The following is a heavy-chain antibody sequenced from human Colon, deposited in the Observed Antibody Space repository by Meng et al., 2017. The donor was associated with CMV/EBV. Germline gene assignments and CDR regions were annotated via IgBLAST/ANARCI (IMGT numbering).Heavy chain of an antibody. D-gene: IGHD3-3*01. Sequence: ASVKVSCKAFGYTFGSHYLHWVRQAPGHGFEWMGVMNPSAGTTNYVQKFQGRVTMTRDTATSTAYMELSSLRSEDTAVYYCARESPDPVLRFLEWLLYNGMDVWGQGTTVTVSS. CDR2: MNPSAGTT. CDR3: ARESPDPVLRFLEWLLYNGMDV. J-gene: IGHJ6*02. CDR1: GYTFGSHY. V-gene: IGHV1-46*01.